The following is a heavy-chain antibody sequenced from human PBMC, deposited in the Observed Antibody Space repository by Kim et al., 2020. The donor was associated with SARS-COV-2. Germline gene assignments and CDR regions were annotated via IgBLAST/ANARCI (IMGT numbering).Heavy chain of an antibody. V-gene: IGHV3-30*18. D-gene: IGHD6-19*01. CDR1: GFTFSSYG. CDR2: ISYDGSNK. Sequence: GGSLRLSCAASGFTFSSYGMHWVRQAPGKGLEWVAVISYDGSNKYYADSVKGRFTISRDNSKNTLYLQMNSLRAEDTAVYYCAKDHSSGWYGTAGGPDYWGQGTLVTVSS. J-gene: IGHJ4*02. CDR3: AKDHSSGWYGTAGGPDY.